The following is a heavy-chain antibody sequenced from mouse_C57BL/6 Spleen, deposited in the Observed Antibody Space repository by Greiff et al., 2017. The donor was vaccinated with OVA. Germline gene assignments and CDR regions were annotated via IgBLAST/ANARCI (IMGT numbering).Heavy chain of an antibody. J-gene: IGHJ4*01. CDR3: ARSGYTKEGYAMDY. V-gene: IGHV1-82*01. CDR2: IYPGDGDT. CDR1: GYAFSSSW. Sequence: QVQLQQSGPELVKPGASVKISCKASGYAFSSSWMNWVKQRPGKGLEWIGRIYPGDGDTNYNGKFKGKATLTADKSSSTAYMQLSSLTSEDSAVYFCARSGYTKEGYAMDYWGQGTSVTVSS. D-gene: IGHD1-1*01.